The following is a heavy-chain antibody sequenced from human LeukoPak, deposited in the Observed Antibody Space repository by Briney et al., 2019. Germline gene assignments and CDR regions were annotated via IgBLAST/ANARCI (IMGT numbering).Heavy chain of an antibody. V-gene: IGHV1-24*01. CDR1: GYTLTELS. CDR3: APGIAAAGTWGTVAFFDY. Sequence: GASVKVSCKVSGYTLTELSMHWVRQAPGKGLEWMGGFDPEDGETIYAQKFQGRVTMTEDTSTDTAYMELSSLRSEDTAVYYCAPGIAAAGTWGTVAFFDYWGQGTLVTVSS. D-gene: IGHD6-13*01. CDR2: FDPEDGET. J-gene: IGHJ4*02.